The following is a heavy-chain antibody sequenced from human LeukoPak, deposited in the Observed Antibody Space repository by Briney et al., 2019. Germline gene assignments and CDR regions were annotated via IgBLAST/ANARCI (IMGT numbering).Heavy chain of an antibody. CDR3: GTLLTNGPFDY. J-gene: IGHJ4*02. CDR2: INPNSGGT. V-gene: IGHV1-2*02. CDR1: GYTFTGYY. Sequence: ASVKVSCKASGYTFTGYYMHWVRQAPGQGLEWMGWINPNSGGTNYAQKFQGRVTMTRDTSISTAYMELSGLRSDDTAVYYCGTLLTNGPFDYWGQGSLVTVSS. D-gene: IGHD3-9*01.